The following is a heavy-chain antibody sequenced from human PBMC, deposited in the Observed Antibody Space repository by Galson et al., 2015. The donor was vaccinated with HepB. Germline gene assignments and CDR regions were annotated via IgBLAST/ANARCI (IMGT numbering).Heavy chain of an antibody. CDR2: ITANGAST. D-gene: IGHD3-10*01. V-gene: IGHV3-23*01. Sequence: SLRLSCAVSGFTFSSNAMSWVRQAPGKGLEWVSAITANGASTYYADSVKGRFTISRVNSRDTLYLQMNSLSAEDTAVYFCAKAIRGLFITFGYWGQGTLVTVSS. CDR1: GFTFSSNA. CDR3: AKAIRGLFITFGY. J-gene: IGHJ4*01.